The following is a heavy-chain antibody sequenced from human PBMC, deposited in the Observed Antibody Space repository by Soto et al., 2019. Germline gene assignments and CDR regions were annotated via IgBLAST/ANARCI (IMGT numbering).Heavy chain of an antibody. CDR3: ARMVPEFRHFVRPFVDY. CDR1: GGSISSSSYY. J-gene: IGHJ4*02. V-gene: IGHV4-39*01. Sequence: SETLSLTCTVSGGSISSSSYYWGWIRQPPGKGLEWIGSIYYSGSTYYNPSLKSRVTISVDTSKNQFSLKLSSVTAADTAVYYCARMVPEFRHFVRPFVDYWGQGTLVTVSS. D-gene: IGHD3-9*01. CDR2: IYYSGST.